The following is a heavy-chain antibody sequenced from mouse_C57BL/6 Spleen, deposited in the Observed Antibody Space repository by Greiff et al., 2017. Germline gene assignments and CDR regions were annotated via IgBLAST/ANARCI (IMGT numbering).Heavy chain of an antibody. V-gene: IGHV1-69*01. CDR2: IDPSDSYT. CDR3: ARAGYYGSSFDY. CDR1: GYTFTSYW. J-gene: IGHJ2*01. Sequence: QVQLQQPGAELVMPGASVKLSCKASGYTFTSYWMPWVKQRPGQGLEWIGEIDPSDSYTNYNQKFKGKSTLTVDKSSSTAYMQLSSLTSEDSAVYYCARAGYYGSSFDYWGQGTTLTVSS. D-gene: IGHD1-1*01.